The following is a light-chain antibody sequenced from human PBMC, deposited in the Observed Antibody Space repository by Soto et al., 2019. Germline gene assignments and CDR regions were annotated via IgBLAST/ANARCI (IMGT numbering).Light chain of an antibody. V-gene: IGLV1-51*01. Sequence: QSVLTQPPSVSAAPGQKVTISCSGSSSNIGSNYVSWYRQVPGTAPKLLIYDSNKRPSGIPDRFSGSKSGTSATLGITGLQTGDEADYYCGTWDSSLSAVVFGGGTKLTVL. J-gene: IGLJ2*01. CDR3: GTWDSSLSAVV. CDR2: DSN. CDR1: SSNIGSNY.